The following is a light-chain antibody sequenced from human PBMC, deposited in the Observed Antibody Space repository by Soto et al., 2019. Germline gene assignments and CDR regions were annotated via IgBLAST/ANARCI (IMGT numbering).Light chain of an antibody. CDR1: QTISSW. V-gene: IGKV1-5*03. CDR2: KAS. J-gene: IGKJ1*01. CDR3: QHYNSYSEA. Sequence: DIQMTQSPSTLSGSVGDRVTITCRASQTISSWLAWYQQKPGKAPKLLIYKASTLKSGVPSRFSGSGSGTEFTLTISSLQPDDFATYYCQHYNSYSEAFGQWTK.